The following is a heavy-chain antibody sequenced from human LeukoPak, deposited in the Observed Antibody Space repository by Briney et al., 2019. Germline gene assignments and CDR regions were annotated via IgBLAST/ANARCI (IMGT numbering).Heavy chain of an antibody. CDR1: GCSISSYY. CDR3: ARGGYYGLGNDFRFDP. D-gene: IGHD3-10*01. Sequence: SETLSLTCTVSGCSISSYYWSWIRQPPGKGLEWIGDIYHSGSTNYKPSLKSRVTISVDTSKNQFSLKLSSVPAADTAVYYCARGGYYGLGNDFRFDPWGQGTLVTVSS. J-gene: IGHJ5*02. V-gene: IGHV4-59*01. CDR2: IYHSGST.